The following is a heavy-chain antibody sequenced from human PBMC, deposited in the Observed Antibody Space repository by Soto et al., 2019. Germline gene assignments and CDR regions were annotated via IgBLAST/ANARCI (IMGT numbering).Heavy chain of an antibody. CDR2: IFSDNER. D-gene: IGHD3-9*01. Sequence: SGPTLVNPTETLTLTCTVSGFSLTTGKMGVSWIRQPPGKALEWLAHIFSDNERTYSTSLQGRLTISKDTPGSQVVLSMTNVDPVDTATYYCARMKVDSYQFYYAMDVWGQGTTVTVS. J-gene: IGHJ6*02. V-gene: IGHV2-26*01. CDR1: GFSLTTGKMG. CDR3: ARMKVDSYQFYYAMDV.